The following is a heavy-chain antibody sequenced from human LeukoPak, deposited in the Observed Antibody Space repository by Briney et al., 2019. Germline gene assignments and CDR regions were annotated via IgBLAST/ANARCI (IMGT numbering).Heavy chain of an antibody. CDR2: IIPILGTA. D-gene: IGHD7-27*01. CDR1: GGTFSSYA. Sequence: SVKVSCKASGGTFSSYAISWVRQAPGQGLEWMGGIIPILGTANYAQKFQGRVTMTRDTSTSTVYMELSSLRSEDTAVYYCARWILTGNGFDYWGQGTLVTVSS. J-gene: IGHJ4*02. CDR3: ARWILTGNGFDY. V-gene: IGHV1-69*10.